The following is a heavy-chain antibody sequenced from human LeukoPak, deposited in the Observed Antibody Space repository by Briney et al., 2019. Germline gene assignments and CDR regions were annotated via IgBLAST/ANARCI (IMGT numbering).Heavy chain of an antibody. D-gene: IGHD6-19*01. Sequence: PSETLSLTCTVSGGSISSSSYYWGWIRQPPGKGLEWIGSIYYSGSTSYNPSLKSRVTISVDTSKNHFSLKLNSVTAADTGSYYCARNSSGWSFDYWGQGTLATVSS. CDR2: IYYSGST. J-gene: IGHJ4*02. CDR3: ARNSSGWSFDY. CDR1: GGSISSSSYY. V-gene: IGHV4-39*02.